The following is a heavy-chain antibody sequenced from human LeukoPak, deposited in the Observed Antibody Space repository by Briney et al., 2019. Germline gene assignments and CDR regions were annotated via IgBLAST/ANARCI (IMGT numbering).Heavy chain of an antibody. D-gene: IGHD6-19*01. CDR2: ISFDGTNK. V-gene: IGHV3-30-3*01. J-gene: IGHJ6*02. CDR3: VREVAVSGTENGAFNV. CDR1: GFTFSWYW. Sequence: GGSLRLSCAASGFTFSWYWMHWVRQAPGKGLEWVAVISFDGTNKYYADSVKGRLTISRDNSENTLHLQMNSLRAEDTAVYFCVREVAVSGTENGAFNVWGPGTTVTVSS.